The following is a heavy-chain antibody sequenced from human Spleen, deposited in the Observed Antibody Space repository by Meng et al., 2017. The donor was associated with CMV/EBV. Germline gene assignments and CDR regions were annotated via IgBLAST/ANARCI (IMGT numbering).Heavy chain of an antibody. J-gene: IGHJ4*02. CDR3: AKAFSASWYREYYDD. CDR1: GFSFSSYA. CDR2: ISGGGGNT. D-gene: IGHD6-13*01. Sequence: GESLKISCAASGFSFSSYAMSWVRQAPGKGLEWLSSISGGGGNTYYADSVKGRFTISRDNSNNTLYLQMNRLRAEDTAVYFCAKAFSASWYREYYDDWGQGTLVTVSS. V-gene: IGHV3-23*01.